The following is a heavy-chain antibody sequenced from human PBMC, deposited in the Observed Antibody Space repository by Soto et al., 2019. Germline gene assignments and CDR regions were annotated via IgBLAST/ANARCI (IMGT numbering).Heavy chain of an antibody. Sequence: QLQLQESGPGLVKPSETLSLTCTVSGGSISSSSYYWGWIRQPPGKGLEWIGSIYYSGSTYYNTSLKRRVTISVDTSKNQFSLKLSSVTAADTAVYYCASGYCSSTSCHAADAFDIWGQGTMVTVSS. CDR1: GGSISSSSYY. CDR2: IYYSGST. CDR3: ASGYCSSTSCHAADAFDI. J-gene: IGHJ3*02. V-gene: IGHV4-39*01. D-gene: IGHD2-2*03.